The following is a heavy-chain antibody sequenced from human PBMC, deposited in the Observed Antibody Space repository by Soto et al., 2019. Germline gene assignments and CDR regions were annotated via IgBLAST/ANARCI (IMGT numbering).Heavy chain of an antibody. J-gene: IGHJ4*02. V-gene: IGHV3-23*01. D-gene: IGHD3-22*01. CDR1: GFTFYNYA. Sequence: EVQLLESGGGLVQPGGSLRLSCAASGFTFYNYAMTWVRQAPGKVLEWVSAIIGSGGAAYYADSVKGRFTISRDNSKNTLYLQMNSLRAEDTAVYYCAKSYNGYSLDYWGQRTLVTVSS. CDR2: IIGSGGAA. CDR3: AKSYNGYSLDY.